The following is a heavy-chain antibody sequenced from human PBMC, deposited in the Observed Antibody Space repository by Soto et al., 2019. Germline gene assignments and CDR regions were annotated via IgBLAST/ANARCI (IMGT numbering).Heavy chain of an antibody. J-gene: IGHJ6*02. V-gene: IGHV1-69*13. D-gene: IGHD2-15*01. CDR3: ATGYCSGGNCYSGMDV. CDR2: IIPISGTT. Sequence: SVKVSCKASGGTFSTHAIIWVRQAPGHGLEWMGGIIPISGTTYYTQKFQGRVTITADEPTSTAFMELSSLKSDDTAVFYCATGYCSGGNCYSGMDVCGQGTMVTVS. CDR1: GGTFSTHA.